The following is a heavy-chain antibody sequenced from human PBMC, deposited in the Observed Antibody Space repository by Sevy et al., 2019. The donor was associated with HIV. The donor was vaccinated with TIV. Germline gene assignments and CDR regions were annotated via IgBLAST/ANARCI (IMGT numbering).Heavy chain of an antibody. V-gene: IGHV3-23*01. CDR1: GFTFSKYS. Sequence: GGSLRLSCVASGFTFSKYSMSWVRQTPGKGLEWVSTLSFACGRINYADSVKGRFTMSRDDSRNTFYLQMDSLRAEDSGIYYCAREGCSKPHDYWGQGTLVTVSS. J-gene: IGHJ4*02. CDR3: AREGCSKPHDY. CDR2: LSFACGRI. D-gene: IGHD2-2*01.